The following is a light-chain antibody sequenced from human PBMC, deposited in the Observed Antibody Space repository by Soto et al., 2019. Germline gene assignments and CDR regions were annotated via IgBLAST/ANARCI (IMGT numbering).Light chain of an antibody. J-gene: IGKJ1*01. Sequence: EIVMTPSPATLSVSPVERATLSCRASESVRGKVAWYQHKPGQAPRLLIYHAFTRATGIPDRFSGSGSGTEYTLTISSLQSEDLAVYYCQHYSNWPPWTFGQGTKVDIK. CDR2: HAF. V-gene: IGKV3-15*01. CDR1: ESVRGK. CDR3: QHYSNWPPWT.